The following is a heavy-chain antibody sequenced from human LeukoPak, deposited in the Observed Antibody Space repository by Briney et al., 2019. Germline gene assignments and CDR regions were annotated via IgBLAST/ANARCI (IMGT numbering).Heavy chain of an antibody. V-gene: IGHV1-2*02. CDR3: ARDREGYYDILTGYYGVGAFDI. Sequence: ASVKVSCKVSGCTFTGYYMHWVRQAPGQGLEWMGWINPNSGGTNYAQKFQGRVTMTRDTSISTAYMELSRLRSDDTAVYYCARDREGYYDILTGYYGVGAFDIWGQGTMVTVSS. CDR1: GCTFTGYY. CDR2: INPNSGGT. D-gene: IGHD3-9*01. J-gene: IGHJ3*02.